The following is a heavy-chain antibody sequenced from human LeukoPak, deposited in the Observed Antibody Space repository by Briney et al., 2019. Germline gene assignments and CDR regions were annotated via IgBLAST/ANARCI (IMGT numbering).Heavy chain of an antibody. CDR2: IYSGGTT. D-gene: IGHD1-26*01. CDR3: ARTGGSYPYYFEY. J-gene: IGHJ4*02. Sequence: PGGSLRLSCAASGFTVSNTYMSWVRQAPGEGLEWVSVIYSGGTTYYADSVKGRFTISRDNAKNSLYLQMNSLRAEDTAVYYCARTGGSYPYYFEYWGQGTLVTVSS. CDR1: GFTVSNTY. V-gene: IGHV3-53*01.